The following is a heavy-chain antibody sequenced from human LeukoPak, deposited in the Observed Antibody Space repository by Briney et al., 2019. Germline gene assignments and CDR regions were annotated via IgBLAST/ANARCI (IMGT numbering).Heavy chain of an antibody. Sequence: PGGSLRLSCAASGFTFSDYYMSRIRQAPGKGLEWVSYISSSSSYTNYADSVKGRFTISRDNAKNSLYLQMNSLRVEDTAVYYCARGGGYSYVTNWGQGTLVTVSS. CDR1: GFTFSDYY. V-gene: IGHV3-11*06. D-gene: IGHD5-18*01. CDR3: ARGGGYSYVTN. CDR2: ISSSSSYT. J-gene: IGHJ4*02.